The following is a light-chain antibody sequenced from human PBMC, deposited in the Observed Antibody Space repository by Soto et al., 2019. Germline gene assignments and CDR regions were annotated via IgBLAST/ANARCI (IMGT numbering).Light chain of an antibody. J-gene: IGKJ5*01. CDR2: DAS. V-gene: IGKV3-11*01. CDR3: QHRSTCT. CDR1: QSVSGY. Sequence: EIVLTQSPATLSLSPGDRATLSCRASQSVSGYLAWYQQKPGKAPRLLIYDASNRTTGIPARFSGSGSGTDITITISIQEPEDSADYYRQHRSTCTFGQGTRLEIK.